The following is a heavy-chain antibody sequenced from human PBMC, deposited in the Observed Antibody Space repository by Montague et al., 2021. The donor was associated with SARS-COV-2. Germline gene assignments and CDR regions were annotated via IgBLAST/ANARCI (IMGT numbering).Heavy chain of an antibody. J-gene: IGHJ6*02. CDR3: ARMDILTGYYADGLDV. V-gene: IGHV2-70*01. Sequence: PALVKPTQTLTLTCTFSGFSLSTSGMCVSWIRQPPGKALEWLALIDWDDDKYYSTSLKTRLTISKDNSKNQVVLTMTNMDPVDTATYYCARMDILTGYYADGLDVWGQGTTVTFSS. D-gene: IGHD3-9*01. CDR1: GFSLSTSGMC. CDR2: IDWDDDK.